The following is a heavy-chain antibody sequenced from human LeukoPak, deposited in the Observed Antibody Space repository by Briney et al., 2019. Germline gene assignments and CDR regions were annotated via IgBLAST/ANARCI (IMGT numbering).Heavy chain of an antibody. V-gene: IGHV1-18*01. D-gene: IGHD6-6*01. Sequence: GASVKVSCKASGYPFTSYGITWVRQAPGQGPEWMGWIRAYTGNTNYAQKFQGRVSMNTGTSTTTAYMELRSLRSADTAVYYCARSYSSSSNFDYWGQGTLVTVSS. CDR1: GYPFTSYG. J-gene: IGHJ4*02. CDR3: ARSYSSSSNFDY. CDR2: IRAYTGNT.